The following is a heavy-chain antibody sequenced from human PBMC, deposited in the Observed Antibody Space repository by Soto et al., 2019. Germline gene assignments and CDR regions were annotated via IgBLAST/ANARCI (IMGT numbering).Heavy chain of an antibody. J-gene: IGHJ4*02. D-gene: IGHD3-10*01. CDR1: GFGFSNYA. CDR2: ISGSGSGDGT. CDR3: AKGLGGRYYTLFDY. Sequence: EVPLLESGGGLVQPGGSLRLSCAASGFGFSNYAMNWVRQAPGKGLEWVSAISGSGSGDGTYYADSVKGRFTISRDSSKNTLFLQMSSLRAADTAVYYCAKGLGGRYYTLFDYWGQGVLVTVSS. V-gene: IGHV3-23*01.